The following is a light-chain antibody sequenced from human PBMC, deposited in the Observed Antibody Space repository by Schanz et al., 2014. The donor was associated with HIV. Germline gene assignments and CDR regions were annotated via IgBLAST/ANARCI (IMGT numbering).Light chain of an antibody. CDR3: QQDGSS. J-gene: IGKJ3*01. V-gene: IGKV3-20*01. Sequence: EIGLTQSPGTLSLSPGEGGTLSCRASQTVKSNFIGWYQQKPGQAPRLLIFGASNRATGIPDRFSGGVSGADFTLTISRVEPEDYAVYYCQQDGSSFGPGTKVEIK. CDR2: GAS. CDR1: QTVKSNF.